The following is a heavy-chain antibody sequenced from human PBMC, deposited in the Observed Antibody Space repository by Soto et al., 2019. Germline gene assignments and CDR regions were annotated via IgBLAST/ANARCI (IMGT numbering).Heavy chain of an antibody. J-gene: IGHJ6*02. V-gene: IGHV3-11*06. CDR1: GFIFSDDY. CDR3: ARDLAWKRGKVGRYYYGMDV. CDR2: ISTRSTYT. D-gene: IGHD1-1*01. Sequence: GGSLRLSCAASGFIFSDDYMSWVRQTPGKGLEWVSYISTRSTYTNYADSVKGRFTISRDNAKNSLYLQMDSLRVEDTAVYYCARDLAWKRGKVGRYYYGMDVWGQGTTVTVSS.